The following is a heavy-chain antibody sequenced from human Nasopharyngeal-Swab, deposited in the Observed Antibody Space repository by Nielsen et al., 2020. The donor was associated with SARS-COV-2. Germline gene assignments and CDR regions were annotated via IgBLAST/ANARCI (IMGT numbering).Heavy chain of an antibody. V-gene: IGHV1-2*06. CDR3: ASRPASVRAVAGATDY. J-gene: IGHJ4*02. CDR2: INPNSGGT. D-gene: IGHD6-19*01. Sequence: ASVKVSCKASGYTFTGYYMHWVRQAPGQGLEWMGRINPNSGGTNYAQKFQGRVTMTRDTSIRTAYMELSRLRSDDTAVYYCASRPASVRAVAGATDYWGQGTLVTVSS. CDR1: GYTFTGYY.